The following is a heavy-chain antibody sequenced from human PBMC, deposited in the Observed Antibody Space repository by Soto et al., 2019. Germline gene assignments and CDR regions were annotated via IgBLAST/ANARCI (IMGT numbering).Heavy chain of an antibody. CDR2: ISSSGDRT. Sequence: QVQLVESGGGLVKPGGSLRLSCAASGFTFSGYYMSWIRQAPGKGLECISCISSSGDRTKYADSVKGRFTISRDNAKKSLYLQMNSLRAAATAVYYCVRETSYHFALWGQGTLVPVSS. V-gene: IGHV3-11*05. CDR1: GFTFSGYY. J-gene: IGHJ4*02. CDR3: VRETSYHFAL. D-gene: IGHD2-2*01.